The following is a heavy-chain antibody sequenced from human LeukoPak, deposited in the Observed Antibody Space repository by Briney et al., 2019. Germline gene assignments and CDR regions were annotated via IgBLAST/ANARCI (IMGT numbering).Heavy chain of an antibody. CDR1: GFTFSSYA. CDR3: AEDLWGSGWYVLDY. J-gene: IGHJ4*02. Sequence: GGSLRLSYAASGFTFSSYAMSWVRQAPGKGLEWVSAISGSGGSTYYADSVKGRFTISRDNSKNTLYLQMNSLRAEDTAVYYCAEDLWGSGWYVLDYWGQGTLVTVSS. V-gene: IGHV3-23*01. D-gene: IGHD6-19*01. CDR2: ISGSGGST.